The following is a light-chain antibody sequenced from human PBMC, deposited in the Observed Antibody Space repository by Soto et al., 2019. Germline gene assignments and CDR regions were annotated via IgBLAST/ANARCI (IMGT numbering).Light chain of an antibody. J-gene: IGKJ1*01. CDR3: QQYNGYWT. CDR1: QSISDS. Sequence: DIQMTQSPSTLSASVGDRVTITCRASQSISDSLAWYQQKPGKAPKLLIYEASNLKSGVPSRFRGSGSGTEYTLTISSLQPDDFASYYCQQYNGYWTFGQGTKVEIK. V-gene: IGKV1-5*03. CDR2: EAS.